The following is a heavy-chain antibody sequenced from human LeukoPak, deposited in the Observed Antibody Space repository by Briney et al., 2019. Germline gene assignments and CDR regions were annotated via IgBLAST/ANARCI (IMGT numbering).Heavy chain of an antibody. CDR3: ARGTAMVTTYRGGNCFDP. V-gene: IGHV1-2*02. CDR1: GYTFRDYY. Sequence: ASVKVSCKASGYTFRDYYMHWVRQAPGQGLEWMGWIKPNSGGTNYAQKFQGRVTMTRDTSINTAYMELSSLRSDDTAVYYCARGTAMVTTYRGGNCFDPWGQGTLVTVSS. D-gene: IGHD5-18*01. J-gene: IGHJ5*02. CDR2: IKPNSGGT.